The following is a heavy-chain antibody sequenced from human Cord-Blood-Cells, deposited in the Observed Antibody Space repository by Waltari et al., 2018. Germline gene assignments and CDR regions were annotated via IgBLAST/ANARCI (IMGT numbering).Heavy chain of an antibody. CDR1: GYTFTGYY. Sequence: QVQLVQSGAEVKKPGASVKVSCKASGYTFTGYYMHWVRQAPGQGLEWIGWYNPNSGGTNYAHKFQGRFTMTRDTSISTAYMELSRLRSDDTAVYYGARTLGYCSSTSCSGFDYWGQGTLVTVSS. J-gene: IGHJ4*02. CDR2: YNPNSGGT. V-gene: IGHV1-2*07. D-gene: IGHD2-2*01. CDR3: ARTLGYCSSTSCSGFDY.